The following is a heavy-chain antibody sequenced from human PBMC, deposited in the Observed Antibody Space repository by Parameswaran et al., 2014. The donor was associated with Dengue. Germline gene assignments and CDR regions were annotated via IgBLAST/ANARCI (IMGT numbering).Heavy chain of an antibody. J-gene: IGHJ4*02. CDR3: ARVVIEYYFDY. D-gene: IGHD3-3*01. Sequence: VRQGSREGGWSGVSAISGSGGSTYYADSVKGRFTISRDNSKNTLYLQMNSLRAEDTAVYYCARVVIEYYFDYWGQGTLVTVSS. V-gene: IGHV3-23*01. CDR2: ISGSGGST.